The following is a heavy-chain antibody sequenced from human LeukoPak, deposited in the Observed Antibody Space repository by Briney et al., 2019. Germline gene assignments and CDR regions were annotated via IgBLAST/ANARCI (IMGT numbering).Heavy chain of an antibody. CDR2: IWYDGNKK. CDR3: ATDSPRTAYKSGWPFDY. Sequence: GTSLRLSCAASGFTFSTYGMNWVRQAPGKGLEWVAVIWYDGNKKYYADSVKGRFTISRDNSKNTLYLQMNSLRAEDTAVYYCATDSPRTAYKSGWPFDYWGPGTLVTVSS. CDR1: GFTFSTYG. D-gene: IGHD6-19*01. J-gene: IGHJ4*02. V-gene: IGHV3-33*01.